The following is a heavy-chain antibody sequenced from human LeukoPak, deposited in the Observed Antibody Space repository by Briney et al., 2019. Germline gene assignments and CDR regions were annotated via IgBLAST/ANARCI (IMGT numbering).Heavy chain of an antibody. CDR2: ISSSGGTI. CDR1: GFTSSDYY. J-gene: IGHJ5*02. CDR3: ARSGGYSYGYSS. Sequence: GGSLRLSCAPPGFTSSDYYMSWVRPAPGEGLGWVSYISSSGGTIYYADSVKGRFTISRDNAKNSLYLQMNSLRAEDTAVYYCARSGGYSYGYSSWGQGTLVTVSS. V-gene: IGHV3-11*01. D-gene: IGHD5-18*01.